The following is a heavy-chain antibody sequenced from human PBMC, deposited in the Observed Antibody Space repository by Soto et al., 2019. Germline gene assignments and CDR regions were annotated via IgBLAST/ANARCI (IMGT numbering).Heavy chain of an antibody. CDR2: INPYSGGA. J-gene: IGHJ5*02. D-gene: IGHD3-10*01. V-gene: IGHV1-2*02. CDR3: ARVIRGAYYNSPLDT. CDR1: GYTFTGYF. Sequence: QVQLLQSGAEVKKPGASVKVSCKASGYTFTGYFMHWVRQAPGQGLEWMGWINPYSGGADYAQSFQGRVPMTSDTSISTVYMELSRLRFDDTAVYYCARVIRGAYYNSPLDTWGQGTVVTVSS.